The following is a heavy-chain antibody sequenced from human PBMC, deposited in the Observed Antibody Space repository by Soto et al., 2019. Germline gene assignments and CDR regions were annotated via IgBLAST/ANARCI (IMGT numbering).Heavy chain of an antibody. J-gene: IGHJ6*03. V-gene: IGHV3-74*01. Sequence: EVQLVESGGGLVQPGGSRRLSCAASGFTFSSYWMHWVRQVPGKGLVWVSRINGDGRITTYADSVKGRFTVSRDNAKNTLFLEMNSLRAEDTAVYYCARVGTGYYYKDVWGKGTTVTVSS. CDR3: ARVGTGYYYKDV. CDR2: INGDGRIT. CDR1: GFTFSSYW. D-gene: IGHD1-1*01.